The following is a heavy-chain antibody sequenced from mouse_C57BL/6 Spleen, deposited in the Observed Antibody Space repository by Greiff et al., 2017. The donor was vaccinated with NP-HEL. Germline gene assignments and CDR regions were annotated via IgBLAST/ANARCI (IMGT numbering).Heavy chain of an antibody. D-gene: IGHD1-1*01. CDR3: AREGGTKGYAMDY. V-gene: IGHV1-69*01. Sequence: VQLQQPGAELVMPGASVKLSCKASGYTFTSYWMHWVKQRPGQGLEWIGEIDPSDSYTNYNQKFKGKSTLTVDKSSSTAYMQLSSLTSEDSAVYYCAREGGTKGYAMDYWGQGTSVTVSS. CDR2: IDPSDSYT. J-gene: IGHJ4*01. CDR1: GYTFTSYW.